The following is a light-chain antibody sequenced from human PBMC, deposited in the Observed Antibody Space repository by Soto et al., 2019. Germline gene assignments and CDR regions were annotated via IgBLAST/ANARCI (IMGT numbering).Light chain of an antibody. J-gene: IGLJ1*01. CDR1: NSHVGRYNR. Sequence: QSVLTQPRSVSGSPGQSVTISCTGTNSHVGRYNRVSWYQQHPGKAPKLIIYEVTDRPSGVSNRFSGSKSGNTASLTISGLQAEDEAEYYCSSYTNINTRACVFGTGTKVTVL. CDR2: EVT. V-gene: IGLV2-14*01. CDR3: SSYTNINTRACV.